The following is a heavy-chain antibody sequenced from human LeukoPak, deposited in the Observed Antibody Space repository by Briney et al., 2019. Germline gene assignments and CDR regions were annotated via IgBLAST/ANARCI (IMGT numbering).Heavy chain of an antibody. D-gene: IGHD2-15*01. Sequence: SVKVSCKASGGTFSSYAISWVRQAPGQGLEWMGGIIPIFGTANYAQKFQGRVTITADKSTSTAYMELSSLRSEDTAVYYCARVVGADYYYYYYMDVWGKGTTVTVSS. CDR1: GGTFSSYA. CDR3: ARVVGADYYYYYYMDV. CDR2: IIPIFGTA. V-gene: IGHV1-69*06. J-gene: IGHJ6*03.